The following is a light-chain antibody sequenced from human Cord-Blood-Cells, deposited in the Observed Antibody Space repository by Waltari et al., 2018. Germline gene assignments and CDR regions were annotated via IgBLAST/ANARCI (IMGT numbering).Light chain of an antibody. J-gene: IGLJ1*01. Sequence: QSALTKPASVSGSPGQSLTISCTGTSSDVGSYNLVSWYQQHPGKAPKLMIYEGSKRPSGFSNRFSGSKSGNTASLTISGLQAEDEADYYCCSYAGSSTFVFGTGTKVTVL. V-gene: IGLV2-23*01. CDR2: EGS. CDR3: CSYAGSSTFV. CDR1: SSDVGSYNL.